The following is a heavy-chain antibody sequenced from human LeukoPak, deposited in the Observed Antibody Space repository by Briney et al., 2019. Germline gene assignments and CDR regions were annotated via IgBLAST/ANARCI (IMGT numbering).Heavy chain of an antibody. D-gene: IGHD3-22*01. J-gene: IGHJ4*02. CDR3: ARDDTMIFDY. CDR1: GFTFSSYS. Sequence: GGSLRLSCAASGFTFSSYSMNWVRQAPGKGLEWVSSISSSSSYIYYADSVKGRFTISRDNAKNSLYLQMNSLRVEDTAVYYCARDDTMIFDYWGQGTLVTVSS. CDR2: ISSSSSYI. V-gene: IGHV3-21*01.